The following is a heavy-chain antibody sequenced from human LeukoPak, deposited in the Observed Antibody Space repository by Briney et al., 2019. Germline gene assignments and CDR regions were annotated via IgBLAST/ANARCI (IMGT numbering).Heavy chain of an antibody. CDR3: ARGKKDIVVVPAAIPDY. D-gene: IGHD2-2*02. CDR1: GGSISSGSYY. CDR2: IYTSGST. J-gene: IGHJ4*02. Sequence: SETLSLTCTVSGGSISSGSYYWSWIRQPAGKGLEWIGRIYTSGSTNYNPSLKSRVTISVDTSKNQFSLKLSSVTAADTAVYYCARGKKDIVVVPAAIPDYWGQGTLVTVSS. V-gene: IGHV4-61*02.